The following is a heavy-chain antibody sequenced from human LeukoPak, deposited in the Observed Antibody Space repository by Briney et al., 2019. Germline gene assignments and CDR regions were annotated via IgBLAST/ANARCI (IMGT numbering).Heavy chain of an antibody. CDR3: ARATNRRRYFDY. CDR1: GGSFSGYY. V-gene: IGHV4-34*01. J-gene: IGHJ4*02. CDR2: INHSGST. Sequence: SETLSLTCAVYGGSFSGYYWSWIRQPPGKGLEWIGEINHSGSTNYNPSLKSRVTISVDTSKNQFSLKLSSVTAADTAVYYCARATNRRRYFDYWGQGTLVTVSS.